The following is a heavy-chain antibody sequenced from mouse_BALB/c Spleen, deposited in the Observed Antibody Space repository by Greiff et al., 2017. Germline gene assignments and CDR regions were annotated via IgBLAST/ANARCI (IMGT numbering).Heavy chain of an antibody. CDR1: GYAFSSYW. Sequence: VQLQQSGAELVRPGSSVKISCKASGYAFSSYWMNWVKQRPGQGLEWIGQIYPGDGDTNYNGKFKGKATLTADKSSSTAYMQLSSLTSEDSAVYFCARRVLYRYYAMDYWGQGTSVTVSS. D-gene: IGHD2-14*01. V-gene: IGHV1-80*01. CDR2: IYPGDGDT. CDR3: ARRVLYRYYAMDY. J-gene: IGHJ4*01.